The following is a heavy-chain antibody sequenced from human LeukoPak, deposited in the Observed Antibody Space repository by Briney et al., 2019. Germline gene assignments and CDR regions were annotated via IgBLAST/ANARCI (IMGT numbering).Heavy chain of an antibody. V-gene: IGHV3-74*01. CDR3: AIGSGSYYTEVPFDY. CDR1: GSTFSSYW. J-gene: IGHJ4*02. CDR2: INSDGSST. D-gene: IGHD3-10*01. Sequence: PGGSLRLSCAASGSTFSSYWMHWVRQAPGKGLVWVSRINSDGSSTSYADSVKGRFTISRDNAKNTLYLQMNSLRAEDTAVYYCAIGSGSYYTEVPFDYWGQGTLVTVSS.